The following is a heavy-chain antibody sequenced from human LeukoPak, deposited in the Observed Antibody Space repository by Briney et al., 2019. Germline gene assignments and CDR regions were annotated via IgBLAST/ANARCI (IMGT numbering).Heavy chain of an antibody. CDR3: ASLWTGFDY. Sequence: GGSLRLSCAASGFTFSSYAMHWVRRAPGKGLEWVAVISYDGSNKYNADSVKGRFTISRDNSKNTLYLQMNSLRAEDTAVYYCASLWTGFDYWGQGTLVTVSS. J-gene: IGHJ4*02. CDR2: ISYDGSNK. CDR1: GFTFSSYA. D-gene: IGHD3-10*01. V-gene: IGHV3-30-3*01.